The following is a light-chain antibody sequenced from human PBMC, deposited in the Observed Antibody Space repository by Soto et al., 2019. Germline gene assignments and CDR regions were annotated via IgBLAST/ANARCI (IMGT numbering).Light chain of an antibody. CDR2: DAS. J-gene: IGKJ4*01. V-gene: IGKV3-11*01. CDR3: QQRSDWLT. Sequence: EIVLTQSPATLSLSPGERATLSCRASQSVSTASAWYPHKPRQAPRLLIYDASIMTTSIPARFSGSVSGTDFTFTISSLQPEDFAVYYGQQRSDWLTFGGGTKVEIK. CDR1: QSVSTA.